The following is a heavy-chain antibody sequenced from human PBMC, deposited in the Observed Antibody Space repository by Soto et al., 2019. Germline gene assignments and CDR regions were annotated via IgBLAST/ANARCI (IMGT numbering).Heavy chain of an antibody. CDR2: ISSNGGST. V-gene: IGHV3-64*04. Sequence: GGSLRLSCSASGFTFSSYAMHWVRQAPGKGLEYVSAISSNGGSTYYADSVKGRFTISRDDSKNSLYLQMNSLRTEDTAVYYCARVPLVAGVAAPRGWFDPWGQGTLVTVSS. J-gene: IGHJ5*02. D-gene: IGHD2-2*01. CDR1: GFTFSSYA. CDR3: ARVPLVAGVAAPRGWFDP.